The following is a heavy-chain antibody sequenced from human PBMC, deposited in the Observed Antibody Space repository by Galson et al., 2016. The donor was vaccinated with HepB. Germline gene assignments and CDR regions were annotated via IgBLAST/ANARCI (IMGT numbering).Heavy chain of an antibody. Sequence: SLRLSCAGSGFTFNGYNMNWVRQAPGKGSEWVSSISSGSSYIYYADSVKGRFTISRDNFKNSLYLQMNSLRAEDTALYYCARVREQQLLDAFDIWGQGTMVTVAS. CDR3: ARVREQQLLDAFDI. CDR2: ISSGSSYI. CDR1: GFTFNGYN. D-gene: IGHD6-13*01. V-gene: IGHV3-21*01. J-gene: IGHJ3*02.